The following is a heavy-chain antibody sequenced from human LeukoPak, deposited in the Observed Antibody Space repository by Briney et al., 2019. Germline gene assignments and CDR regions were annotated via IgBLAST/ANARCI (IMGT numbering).Heavy chain of an antibody. V-gene: IGHV3-23*01. D-gene: IGHD2-15*01. Sequence: GGSLRLSCAASGFTFSSYAMSWVRQAPGKGLEWVSAISGSGGSTYYADSVKGRFTISRDNSKNTLYLQMNSLRAEDTAVYYCAKAYVVVVAATPGYWGQGTLVTVSS. J-gene: IGHJ4*02. CDR1: GFTFSSYA. CDR2: ISGSGGST. CDR3: AKAYVVVVAATPGY.